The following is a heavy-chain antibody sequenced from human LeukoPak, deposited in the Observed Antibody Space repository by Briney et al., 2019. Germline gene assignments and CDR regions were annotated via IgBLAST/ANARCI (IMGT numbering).Heavy chain of an antibody. Sequence: PGGSLRLPCVASGFTFNTYWMGWVRQTPGRGLDWVAYIKPDGSVTHYVDSVKGRFTISRDNAQNSLFLQMHSLRAEDTAVYYCARFGVAYGVDVWGQGTTVTVSS. D-gene: IGHD3-10*01. V-gene: IGHV3-7*01. CDR2: IKPDGSVT. CDR3: ARFGVAYGVDV. J-gene: IGHJ6*02. CDR1: GFTFNTYW.